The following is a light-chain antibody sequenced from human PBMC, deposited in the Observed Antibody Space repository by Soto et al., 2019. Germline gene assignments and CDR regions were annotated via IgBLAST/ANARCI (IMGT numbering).Light chain of an antibody. CDR1: KLGDKY. J-gene: IGLJ2*01. V-gene: IGLV3-1*01. Sequence: SYELTQAPSVSVSPGQTASITCSGDKLGDKYVSWYQQKPGQSPVLLIYQDRKRPSGIPERFSGSNSGNTATLTISGTQPMDGADYYCQAWDNYILVFGGGTQLTVL. CDR2: QDR. CDR3: QAWDNYILV.